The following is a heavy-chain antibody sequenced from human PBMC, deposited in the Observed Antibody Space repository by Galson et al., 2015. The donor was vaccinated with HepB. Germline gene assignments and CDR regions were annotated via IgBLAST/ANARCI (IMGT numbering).Heavy chain of an antibody. J-gene: IGHJ4*02. CDR2: IKSNTDGGTT. Sequence: SLRLSCAASGFTFSNAWMNWVRQAPGKGLEWVGRIKSNTDGGTTDYAAPVKGRFTISRDDSKNTLYLQMNSLKTEDTAVYYCTTAKWELQTRHGYWGQGTLVTVSS. CDR3: TTAKWELQTRHGY. D-gene: IGHD1-26*01. V-gene: IGHV3-15*07. CDR1: GFTFSNAW.